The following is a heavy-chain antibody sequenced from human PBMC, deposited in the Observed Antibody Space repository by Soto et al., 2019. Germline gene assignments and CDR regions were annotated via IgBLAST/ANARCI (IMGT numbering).Heavy chain of an antibody. CDR2: IWYDGSNK. V-gene: IGHV3-33*01. CDR1: GFTFSSYG. D-gene: IGHD3-22*01. CDR3: ARDRRASFYYDSSGYYLFDY. J-gene: IGHJ4*02. Sequence: GGSLRLSCAASGFTFSSYGMHWVRQAPGKGLEWVAVIWYDGSNKYYADSVKGRFTISRDNSKNTLYLQMNSLRAEDTAVYYCARDRRASFYYDSSGYYLFDYWGQGTLVTVSS.